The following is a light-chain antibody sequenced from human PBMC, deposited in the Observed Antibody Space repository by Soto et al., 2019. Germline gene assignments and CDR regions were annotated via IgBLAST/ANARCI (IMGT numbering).Light chain of an antibody. J-gene: IGKJ1*01. CDR3: QQYGSSPWT. Sequence: EIVLTQSPGTLSLSPGERATLSCRASQSVSSSYLAWYQQKPGQAPRLLIYGASSRATGIPDRFSRSGSGTDFTLTISRLEPEDFAVYSCQQYGSSPWTFGQGTKVEI. CDR2: GAS. CDR1: QSVSSSY. V-gene: IGKV3-20*01.